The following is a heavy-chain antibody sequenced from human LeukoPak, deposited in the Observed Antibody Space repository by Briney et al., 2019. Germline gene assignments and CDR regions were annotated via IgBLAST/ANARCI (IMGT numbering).Heavy chain of an antibody. CDR2: IIPIFCTA. V-gene: IGHV1-69*05. CDR1: RGTFISYA. Sequence: AAVKVSCKACRGTFISYAISWVRQAPGQGLEWMGGIIPIFCTANYAQKFQGRVTITTDEATSKAHMELSSLRSDDTAVYYCARGSFWSGYYRYYYYMDVWGKGPTVTVSS. D-gene: IGHD3-3*01. J-gene: IGHJ6*03. CDR3: ARGSFWSGYYRYYYYMDV.